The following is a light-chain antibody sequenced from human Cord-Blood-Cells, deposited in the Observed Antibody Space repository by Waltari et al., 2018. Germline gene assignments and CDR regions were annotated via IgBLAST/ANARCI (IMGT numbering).Light chain of an antibody. Sequence: HSALTQPRSVTRSHGHSVRSHCTGNISDGRCYHYVSWYQHHPGKAPNLIIYDVSKRPSGVPDRFSGSKSGNTASLTISGLQAEDEADYYCCSYAGRVFGGGTKLTVL. CDR2: DVS. V-gene: IGLV2-11*01. CDR1: ISDGRCYHY. CDR3: CSYAGRV. J-gene: IGLJ3*02.